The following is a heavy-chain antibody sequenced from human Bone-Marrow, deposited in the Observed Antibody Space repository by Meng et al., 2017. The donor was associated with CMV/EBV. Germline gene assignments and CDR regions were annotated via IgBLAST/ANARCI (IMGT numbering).Heavy chain of an antibody. CDR1: GYTFTSYG. Sequence: ASVKVSCKASGYTFTSYGISWVRQAPGQGLEWMGWISAYNGNTNYAQKLQGRVTMTTDTSPSTAYMELRSLRSDATAVYYCARDEKWELLQDYYYGMDVWGQGTTVTVSS. V-gene: IGHV1-18*01. CDR2: ISAYNGNT. J-gene: IGHJ6*02. D-gene: IGHD1-26*01. CDR3: ARDEKWELLQDYYYGMDV.